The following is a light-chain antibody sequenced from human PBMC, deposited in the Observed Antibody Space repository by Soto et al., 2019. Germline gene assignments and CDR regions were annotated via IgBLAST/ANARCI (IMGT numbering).Light chain of an antibody. V-gene: IGLV1-47*01. J-gene: IGLJ2*01. CDR2: NSN. Sequence: QSVLTQPPSVSGAPGQRIVISCSGVTSHIGSDHVYWYQQLPGTAPKLVIYNSNRRPSGIPDRFSGFKSGASASLAIRGLRSEDEAEYYCAAWDDSLSGHVVFGGGTKLTVL. CDR1: TSHIGSDH. CDR3: AAWDDSLSGHVV.